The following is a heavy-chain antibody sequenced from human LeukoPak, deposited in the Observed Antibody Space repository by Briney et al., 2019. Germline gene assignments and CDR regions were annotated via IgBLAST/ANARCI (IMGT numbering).Heavy chain of an antibody. D-gene: IGHD3-22*01. Sequence: PGGSLRLSCGASGFTFSNYAIIWVRQAPGKGLEWVSGISGSGGSTYYADSVKGRFTISRDNCKKKLFLQMSSLRADDTAVYYCAKGDHYYDTSGDYYMDVWGKGTTVTVSS. CDR1: GFTFSNYA. CDR3: AKGDHYYDTSGDYYMDV. V-gene: IGHV3-23*01. J-gene: IGHJ6*03. CDR2: ISGSGGST.